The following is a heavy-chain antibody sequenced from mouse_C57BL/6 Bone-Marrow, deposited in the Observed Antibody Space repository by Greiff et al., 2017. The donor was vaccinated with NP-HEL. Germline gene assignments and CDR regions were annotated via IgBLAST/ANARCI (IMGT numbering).Heavy chain of an antibody. V-gene: IGHV7-1*01. CDR3: ARDAWDGYYNYYAMDY. D-gene: IGHD2-3*01. Sequence: EVKLMESGGGLVQSGRSLRLSCATSGFTFSDFYMEWVRQAPGKGLEWIAASRNKANDYTTEYSASVKGRFIVSRDTSQSILYLQMNALRAEDTAIYYCARDAWDGYYNYYAMDYWGQGTSVTVSS. CDR1: GFTFSDFY. CDR2: SRNKANDYTT. J-gene: IGHJ4*01.